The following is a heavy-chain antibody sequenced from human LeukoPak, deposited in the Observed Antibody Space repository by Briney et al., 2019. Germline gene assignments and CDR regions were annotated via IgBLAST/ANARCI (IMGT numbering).Heavy chain of an antibody. CDR3: ATTSGYRNYYYYYIDV. J-gene: IGHJ6*03. V-gene: IGHV4-39*01. D-gene: IGHD3-22*01. CDR2: SYYGGNS. Sequence: SETLSLTCTVSGGSISSTIYYWGWIRQPPGKGLEWIGTSYYGGNSYYNPSLKSRVTISVDGSKNQLSLTLTSVTAADTAVYYCATTSGYRNYYYYYIDVWGKGTTVTVSS. CDR1: GGSISSTIYY.